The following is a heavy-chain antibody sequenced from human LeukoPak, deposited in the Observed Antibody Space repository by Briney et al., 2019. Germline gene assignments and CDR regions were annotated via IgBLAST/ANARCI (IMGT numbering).Heavy chain of an antibody. Sequence: GGSLRLSCAASRFTFTTYAMSWVRRAPGKGLEWLPTISNSGDNTYYADSVKGRFTISRDNSKNTLSLQMNSLRADDTAVYYCAKSHSVGYRGYFDSWGQGALVTVSS. CDR2: ISNSGDNT. CDR1: RFTFTTYA. CDR3: AKSHSVGYRGYFDS. J-gene: IGHJ4*02. V-gene: IGHV3-23*01. D-gene: IGHD5-18*01.